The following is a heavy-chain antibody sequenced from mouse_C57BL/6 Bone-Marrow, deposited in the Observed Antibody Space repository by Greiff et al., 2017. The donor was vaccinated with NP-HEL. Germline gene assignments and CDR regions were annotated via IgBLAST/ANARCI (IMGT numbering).Heavy chain of an antibody. CDR2: IYPRSGNT. V-gene: IGHV1-81*01. Sequence: QVQLQQSGAELARPGASVKLSCKASGYTFTSYGISWVKQRTGQGLEWIGEIYPRSGNTYYNETFKGKATLTADKSSSTAYMELRSLTSEDSAVDFCSRNWYTGFAYWGQGTLVTVSA. CDR3: SRNWYTGFAY. J-gene: IGHJ3*01. CDR1: GYTFTSYG. D-gene: IGHD4-1*01.